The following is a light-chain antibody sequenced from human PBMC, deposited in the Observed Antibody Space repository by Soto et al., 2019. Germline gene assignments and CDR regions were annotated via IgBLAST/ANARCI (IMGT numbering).Light chain of an antibody. Sequence: DIQMTQSPSPLSGSLGDRVTITCPASQTISSWLAWYQQKPGKAPKLLIYKASTLKSGVPSRFIGSGSGTECTLTISSLQPDDVSTYYCQHYNSYSEALGQGTKVDIK. V-gene: IGKV1-5*03. J-gene: IGKJ1*01. CDR2: KAS. CDR1: QTISSW. CDR3: QHYNSYSEA.